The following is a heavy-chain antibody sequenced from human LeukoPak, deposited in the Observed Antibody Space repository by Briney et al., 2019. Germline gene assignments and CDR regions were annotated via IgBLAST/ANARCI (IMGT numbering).Heavy chain of an antibody. V-gene: IGHV3-23*01. Sequence: PGGSLRPSCAASGFTFSSYAMSWVRQAPGKGLEWVSAISDSGGTIYYADSVKGRFTISRDNSKNTLFLQMNSLRAEDTAVYYCALGAKGIAAAQSDYWGQGTLVTVSS. J-gene: IGHJ4*02. D-gene: IGHD6-13*01. CDR3: ALGAKGIAAAQSDY. CDR1: GFTFSSYA. CDR2: ISDSGGTI.